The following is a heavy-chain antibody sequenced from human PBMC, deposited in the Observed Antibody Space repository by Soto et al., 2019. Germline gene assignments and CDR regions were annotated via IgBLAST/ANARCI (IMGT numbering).Heavy chain of an antibody. J-gene: IGHJ5*02. CDR2: INPNSGGT. CDR1: GYTFTGYF. V-gene: IGHV1-2*02. Sequence: QVQLVQSGAEVKKPGASVKVSCKASGYTFTGYFMHWVRQAPGQGLEWMGWINPNSGGTNYAQKFQGRVSMTRDTSISTDYMAVSRLRSDDTAVYYCARVGTVMVTGWFDPWGQGTLVTVSS. CDR3: ARVGTVMVTGWFDP. D-gene: IGHD5-18*01.